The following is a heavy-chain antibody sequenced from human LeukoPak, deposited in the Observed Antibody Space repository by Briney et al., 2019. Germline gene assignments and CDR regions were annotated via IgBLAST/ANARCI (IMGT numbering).Heavy chain of an antibody. D-gene: IGHD4-17*01. V-gene: IGHV3-48*01. CDR1: GFTFSSYS. CDR2: ISSSSSTI. CDR3: ARGPPAPMTTVTNGGY. Sequence: GGSLRLSFAASGFTFSSYSMNWVRQAPGKGLEWVSYISSSSSTIYYADSVKGRFTISRDNAKNSLYLQMNSLRAEDTAVYYCARGPPAPMTTVTNGGYWGQGTLVTVSS. J-gene: IGHJ4*02.